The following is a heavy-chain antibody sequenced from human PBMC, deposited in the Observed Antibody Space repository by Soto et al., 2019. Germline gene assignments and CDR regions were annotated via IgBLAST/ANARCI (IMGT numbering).Heavy chain of an antibody. CDR2: ISGSGGST. Sequence: HPGGSLRLSCAASGFTFSSYAMSWVRQAPGKGLEWVSAISGSGGSTYYADSVKGRFTISRDNSKNTLYLQMNSLRAEDTAVYYCAKDGADTAMVTVSLYGMDVWGQGTTVTVSS. V-gene: IGHV3-23*01. D-gene: IGHD5-18*01. CDR1: GFTFSSYA. CDR3: AKDGADTAMVTVSLYGMDV. J-gene: IGHJ6*02.